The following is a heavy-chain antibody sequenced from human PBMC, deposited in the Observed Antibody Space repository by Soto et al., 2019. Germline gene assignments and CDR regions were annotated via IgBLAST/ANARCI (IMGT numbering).Heavy chain of an antibody. CDR2: ISYDGSNK. V-gene: IGHV3-30-3*01. Sequence: GGSLRLSCAASGFTFSSYAMHWVRQAPGKGLEWVAVISYDGSNKYYADSVKGRFTISRDNSKNTLYLQMNSLRAEDTAVYYCARDIFSYYDSSGYSFDYWGQGTLVTVSS. CDR3: ARDIFSYYDSSGYSFDY. D-gene: IGHD3-22*01. CDR1: GFTFSSYA. J-gene: IGHJ4*02.